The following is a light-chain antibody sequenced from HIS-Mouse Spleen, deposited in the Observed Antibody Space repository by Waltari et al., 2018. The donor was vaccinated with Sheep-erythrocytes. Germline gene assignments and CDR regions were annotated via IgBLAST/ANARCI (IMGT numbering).Light chain of an antibody. J-gene: IGKJ2*01. CDR3: QQLNSYPHT. CDR2: AAS. CDR1: QGISSY. Sequence: DIQLTQSPSFLSASVGDRVTITCRSSQGISSYLAWYPQKPGKAPKLLIYAASPLQSGVPSRFSGSGSGTEFTLTISSLQPEDFATYYCQQLNSYPHTFGQGTKLEIK. V-gene: IGKV1-9*01.